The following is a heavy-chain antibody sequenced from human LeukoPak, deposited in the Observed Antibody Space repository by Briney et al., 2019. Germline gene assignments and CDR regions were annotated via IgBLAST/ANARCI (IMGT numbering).Heavy chain of an antibody. J-gene: IGHJ4*02. D-gene: IGHD5-18*01. CDR1: GGSFSGYY. Sequence: SETLSLTCAVYGGSFSGYYWSWIRQPPGKGLEWIGEINHSGSTNYNPSLKSRVTISVDTSKNQFSLKLSSVTAADTAVYYCAREATAMGKGGIFDYWGQGTLVTVSS. V-gene: IGHV4-34*01. CDR3: AREATAMGKGGIFDY. CDR2: INHSGST.